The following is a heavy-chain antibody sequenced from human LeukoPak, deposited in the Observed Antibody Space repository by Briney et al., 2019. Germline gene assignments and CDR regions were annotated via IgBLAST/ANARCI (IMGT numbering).Heavy chain of an antibody. CDR1: GDSVSSASY. CDR3: SGTGSSSCQECLSV. J-gene: IGHJ4*02. V-gene: IGHV4-61*03. D-gene: IGHD2-2*01. CDR2: LSYSTST. Sequence: PSETLSLTCTVSGDSVSSASYWTWVRQHPGKGLEGIGNLSYSTSTNYNHSLERRGTTSLHTSTNHFPLRLTSVDAADTAVYFWSGTGSSSCQECLSVWGQGTLVSVPS.